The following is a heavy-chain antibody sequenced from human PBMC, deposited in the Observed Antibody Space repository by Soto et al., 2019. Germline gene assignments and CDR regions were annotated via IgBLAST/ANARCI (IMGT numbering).Heavy chain of an antibody. V-gene: IGHV1-69*06. Sequence: QVQLVQSGAEVKKPGSSVKVSCKASGDTFTSYAFSWVRQAPGQGLEWMGGIIPMFGSPNFAQKLQGRLTINADKSTSTVHMELSGLRFEDTAVYYCARNGVAGMDFWGQGTQVTVSS. D-gene: IGHD3-3*01. CDR3: ARNGVAGMDF. CDR1: GDTFTSYA. J-gene: IGHJ4*01. CDR2: IIPMFGSP.